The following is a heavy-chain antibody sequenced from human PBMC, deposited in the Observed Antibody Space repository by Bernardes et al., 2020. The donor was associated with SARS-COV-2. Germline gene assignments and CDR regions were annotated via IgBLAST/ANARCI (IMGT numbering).Heavy chain of an antibody. J-gene: IGHJ6*02. CDR1: GFTFSSYG. V-gene: IGHV3-33*01. CDR3: ARSTYYYDSSGYYYPPYYYYYGMDV. D-gene: IGHD3-22*01. Sequence: GGSLRLSCAASGFTFSSYGMHWVRQAPGKGLEWVAVIWYDGSNKYYADSVKGRFTLSIDNSKNTLYLQMNSLRAEDTAVYYCARSTYYYDSSGYYYPPYYYYYGMDVWGQGTTVTVSS. CDR2: IWYDGSNK.